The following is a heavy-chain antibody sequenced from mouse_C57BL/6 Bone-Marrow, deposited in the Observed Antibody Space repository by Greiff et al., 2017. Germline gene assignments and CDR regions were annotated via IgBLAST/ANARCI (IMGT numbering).Heavy chain of an antibody. CDR3: TRRPTLVAPLIDY. J-gene: IGHJ2*01. CDR2: IDPETGGT. CDR1: GYTFTDYE. Sequence: QVQLQQSGAELVRPGASVTLSCKASGYTFTDYEMHWVKQTPVHGLEWIGAIDPETGGTVYNQKFKGKAILTADKSSSTAYMELRSLTSEDSAVYYCTRRPTLVAPLIDYWGQGTTRTVSS. V-gene: IGHV1-15*01. D-gene: IGHD1-1*01.